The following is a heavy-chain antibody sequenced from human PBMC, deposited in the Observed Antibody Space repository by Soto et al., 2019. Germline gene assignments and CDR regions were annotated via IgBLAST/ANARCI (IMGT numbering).Heavy chain of an antibody. V-gene: IGHV4-31*03. CDR3: ARSPEATVTAFGY. J-gene: IGHJ4*02. CDR2: IYYSGST. Sequence: QVQLQESGPGLVKPSQTLSLTCTVSGGSISSGGYYWSWIRQHPGKGLEWIGYIYYSGSTYYIPSLQSRVTISVDTSKNQFSRKLSSVTAADTAVYYCARSPEATVTAFGYWGQGTLVTVSS. D-gene: IGHD4-17*01. CDR1: GGSISSGGYY.